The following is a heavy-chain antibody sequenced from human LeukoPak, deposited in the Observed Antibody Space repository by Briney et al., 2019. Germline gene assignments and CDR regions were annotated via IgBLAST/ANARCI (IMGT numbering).Heavy chain of an antibody. V-gene: IGHV3-48*03. CDR1: GFTFSSYE. CDR2: ISSSGRTI. D-gene: IGHD2/OR15-2a*01. CDR3: ASSYFYQIIYYLDY. Sequence: GGSLRLSCAASGFTFSSYEMNWVRQAPGKGLEWVSYISSSGRTIYYADSVKGQFTISRDNAKHSLYLQINSLRAEDVAVYECASSYFYQIIYYLDYWGQGTLVTVSS. J-gene: IGHJ4*02.